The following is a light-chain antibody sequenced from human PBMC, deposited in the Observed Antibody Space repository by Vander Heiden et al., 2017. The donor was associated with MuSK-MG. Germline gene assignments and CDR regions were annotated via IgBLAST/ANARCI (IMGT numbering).Light chain of an antibody. Sequence: DIQMTQSPSSLSASVGDRVTITCRASQGIRNELVWYQQKPGKAPKRRSYAASRFSGSGSGTEFTLTISSLQPEDFATYYCRQQNSFPRTFGQGTKVEIK. CDR2: A. CDR3: RQQNSFPRT. J-gene: IGKJ1*01. CDR1: QGIRNE. V-gene: IGKV1-17*01.